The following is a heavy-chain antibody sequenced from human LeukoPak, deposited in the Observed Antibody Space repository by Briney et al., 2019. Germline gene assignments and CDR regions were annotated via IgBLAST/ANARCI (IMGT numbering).Heavy chain of an antibody. CDR2: IKSKTDGGTT. CDR1: GFTFSNAW. J-gene: IGHJ4*02. Sequence: GGSLRLSCAASGFTFSNAWMSWVRQAPGKGLEWVGRIKSKTDGGTTDYAAPVKGRFTISRDDSKNTLYLQMNSLKTEDTAVYYCTTERLLWFGVLVYWGQGTLVTVSS. CDR3: TTERLLWFGVLVY. V-gene: IGHV3-15*01. D-gene: IGHD3-10*01.